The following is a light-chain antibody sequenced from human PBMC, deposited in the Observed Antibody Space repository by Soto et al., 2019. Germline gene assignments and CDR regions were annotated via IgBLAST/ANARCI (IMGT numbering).Light chain of an antibody. V-gene: IGKV1-5*03. CDR1: QSISSW. Sequence: DNQMTQSPSTLSASVGDRVTITCRASQSISSWLSWYQQKAGQAPKLLIYKASIVESGVPSRFSGSGSGTEFTLTISSLQPDDAATYYCQQYSYFATFGQGTRVDVK. CDR3: QQYSYFAT. J-gene: IGKJ1*01. CDR2: KAS.